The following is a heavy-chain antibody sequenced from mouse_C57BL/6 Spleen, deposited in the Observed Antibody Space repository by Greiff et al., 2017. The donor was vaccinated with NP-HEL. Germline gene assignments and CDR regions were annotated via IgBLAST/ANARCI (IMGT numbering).Heavy chain of an antibody. CDR2: IYPRSGNT. D-gene: IGHD2-4*01. CDR1: GYTFTSYG. CDR3: VYDYDERLAY. Sequence: QVQLKESGAELARPGASVKLSCKASGYTFTSYGISWVKQRTGQGLEWIGEIYPRSGNTYYNEKFKGKATLTADKSSSTAYMELRSLTSEDSAVYFCVYDYDERLAYWGQGTLVTVSA. V-gene: IGHV1-81*01. J-gene: IGHJ3*01.